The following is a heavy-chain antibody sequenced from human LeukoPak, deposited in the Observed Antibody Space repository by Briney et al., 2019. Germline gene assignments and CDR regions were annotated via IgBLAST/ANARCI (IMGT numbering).Heavy chain of an antibody. Sequence: GGSLRLSCAASGFIFSSYGMHWVRQAPDKGLEWVAFIRYDGSRKYYADSIKGRFTISRDNSKNTLYLQMNSLRAEDTAVYYCAKSDMIRGVGGAYYYYMDVWGKGTTVIVSS. CDR2: IRYDGSRK. V-gene: IGHV3-30*02. CDR1: GFIFSSYG. J-gene: IGHJ6*03. D-gene: IGHD3-10*01. CDR3: AKSDMIRGVGGAYYYYMDV.